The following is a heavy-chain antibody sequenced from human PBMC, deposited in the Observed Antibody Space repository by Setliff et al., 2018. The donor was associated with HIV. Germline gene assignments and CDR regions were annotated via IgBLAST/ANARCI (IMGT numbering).Heavy chain of an antibody. D-gene: IGHD2-15*01. CDR2: INPNSGGT. Sequence: GASVKVSCKASGYTFIGYNMHWVRQAPGHVLDWMGWINPNSGGTNYAQKFQGRVIMTRDTSISTAYMELSRLRSDDTAVYYCARALDSSADIEGYFDFWGQGMLVTSPQ. CDR1: GYTFIGYN. CDR3: ARALDSSADIEGYFDF. J-gene: IGHJ4*02. V-gene: IGHV1-2*02.